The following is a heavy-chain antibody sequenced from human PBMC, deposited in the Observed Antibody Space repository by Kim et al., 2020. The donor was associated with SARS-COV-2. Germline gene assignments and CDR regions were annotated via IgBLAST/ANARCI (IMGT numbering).Heavy chain of an antibody. CDR3: ARKRGGTGYSKSYYFDY. CDR1: GYTFTSYG. D-gene: IGHD3-9*01. CDR2: ISAYNGNT. V-gene: IGHV1-18*04. Sequence: ASVKVSCKASGYTFTSYGISWVRQAPGQGLEWMGWISAYNGNTNYAQKLQGRVTMTTDTSTSTAYMELRSLRSDDTAVYYCARKRGGTGYSKSYYFDYWGQGTLVTVSS. J-gene: IGHJ4*02.